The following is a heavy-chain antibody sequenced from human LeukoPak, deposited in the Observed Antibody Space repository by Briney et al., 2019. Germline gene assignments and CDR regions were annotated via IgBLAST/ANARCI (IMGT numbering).Heavy chain of an antibody. CDR1: GFTFSSYA. V-gene: IGHV3-64*01. J-gene: IGHJ4*02. CDR3: ARDSHSSGWYDYFDY. Sequence: PGGSLRLSCAASGFTFSSYAMHWVRQAPGKGLEYVSGISFNGGSTYHANSVKGRFTISRDNSKNTLYLQMGSLRAEDMAVYYCARDSHSSGWYDYFDYWGQGTLVTVSS. CDR2: ISFNGGST. D-gene: IGHD6-19*01.